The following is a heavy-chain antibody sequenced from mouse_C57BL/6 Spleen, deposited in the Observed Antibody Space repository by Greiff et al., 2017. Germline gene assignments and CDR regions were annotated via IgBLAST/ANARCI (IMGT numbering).Heavy chain of an antibody. J-gene: IGHJ1*03. Sequence: ESGPGLVKPSQSLSLTCSVTGYSITSGYYWNWIRQFPGNKLEWMGYISYDGSNNYNPSLKNRISITRDTSKNQFFLKLNSVTTEDTATYYCAREDYGSSYGDWYFDVWGTGTTVTVSS. CDR3: AREDYGSSYGDWYFDV. CDR1: GYSITSGYY. CDR2: ISYDGSN. D-gene: IGHD1-1*01. V-gene: IGHV3-6*01.